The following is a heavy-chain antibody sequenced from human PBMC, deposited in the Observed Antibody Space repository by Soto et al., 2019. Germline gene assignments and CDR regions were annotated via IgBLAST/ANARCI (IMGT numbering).Heavy chain of an antibody. CDR1: GFTFSSYG. Sequence: QVQLVESGGGVVQPGRSLRLSCAASGFTFSSYGMHWVRQAPGKGLEWVAVISYDGSNKYYADSVKGRFTISRDNSKNTLYLQMNSLRAEDTAVYYCATGAYRSPSRDGGGMDVWGQGTTVTVSS. CDR3: ATGAYRSPSRDGGGMDV. V-gene: IGHV3-30*03. CDR2: ISYDGSNK. D-gene: IGHD3-10*01. J-gene: IGHJ6*02.